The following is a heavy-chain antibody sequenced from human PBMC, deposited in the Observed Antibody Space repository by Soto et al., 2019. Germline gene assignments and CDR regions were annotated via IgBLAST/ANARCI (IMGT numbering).Heavy chain of an antibody. CDR3: ARGLDGKDSYDY. V-gene: IGHV1-69*01. CDR1: GGTFSSYA. CDR2: IIPIFGTA. D-gene: IGHD3-22*01. Sequence: QVQLVQSGAEVKKPGSSVKVSCKDSGGTFSSYAISWVRQAPGQGLEWMGGIIPIFGTANYAQKFQGRVTITADESTSTAYMERSSRRSEATAVYYCARGLDGKDSYDYWGQGTLVTVSS. J-gene: IGHJ4*02.